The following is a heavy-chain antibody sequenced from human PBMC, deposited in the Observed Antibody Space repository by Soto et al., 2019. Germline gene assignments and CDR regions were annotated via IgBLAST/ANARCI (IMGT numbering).Heavy chain of an antibody. CDR3: ARNGYCSSTSCYAGEIFWFDP. CDR2: VYYSGST. CDR1: GGSVSSSSYY. Sequence: SETLSLTCTVSGGSVSSSSYYWGWVRQPPGKGLEWIGSVYYSGSTYYNPSLESRVTISVDTSKNQFSLKLSSVTAAGTAVYYCARNGYCSSTSCYAGEIFWFDPWGQGTLVTVSS. D-gene: IGHD2-2*03. J-gene: IGHJ5*02. V-gene: IGHV4-39*07.